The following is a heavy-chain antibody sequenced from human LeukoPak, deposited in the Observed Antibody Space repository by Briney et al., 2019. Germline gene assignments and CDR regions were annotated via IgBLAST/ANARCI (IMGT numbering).Heavy chain of an antibody. CDR1: GFTFSSYS. J-gene: IGHJ6*02. CDR3: ARLMVRGVIINYYYGMDV. CDR2: ITSSSSTI. Sequence: SGGSLRLSCAASGFTFSSYSMNWVRQAPGKGLEWVSYITSSSSTIYYADSVKGRFTISRDNSKNTLYLQMNSLRAEDTAVYYCARLMVRGVIINYYYGMDVWGQGTTVTVSS. D-gene: IGHD3-10*01. V-gene: IGHV3-48*01.